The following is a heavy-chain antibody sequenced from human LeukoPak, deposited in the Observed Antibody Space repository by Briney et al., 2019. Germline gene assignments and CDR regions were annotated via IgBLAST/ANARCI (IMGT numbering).Heavy chain of an antibody. V-gene: IGHV4-39*01. D-gene: IGHD3-10*01. CDR3: ARRFGYYGSGSYYKRGYYYYYMDV. J-gene: IGHJ6*03. CDR1: GDSISTSNSY. CDR2: IYYSGNT. Sequence: SETLSLTCTVSGDSISTSNSYWGWIRQPPGKGLEWIGSIYYSGNTYYNAPLKSRVTISVDTSKSQFSLKLSSVTAADTAVYYCARRFGYYGSGSYYKRGYYYYYMDVWGKGTTVTISS.